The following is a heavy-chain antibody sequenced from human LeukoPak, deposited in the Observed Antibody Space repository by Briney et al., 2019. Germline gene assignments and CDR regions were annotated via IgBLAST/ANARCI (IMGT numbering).Heavy chain of an antibody. J-gene: IGHJ5*02. Sequence: GGSLRLSCAASGFTFSNYWMHWVRQAPGKGLVWVSRINSDGINTSYADSVKGRFTISRDNSKNTLYLQMNSLRAEDTAVYYCAKELTMVDWFDPWGQGTLVTVSS. D-gene: IGHD4/OR15-4a*01. CDR1: GFTFSNYW. CDR3: AKELTMVDWFDP. V-gene: IGHV3-74*01. CDR2: INSDGINT.